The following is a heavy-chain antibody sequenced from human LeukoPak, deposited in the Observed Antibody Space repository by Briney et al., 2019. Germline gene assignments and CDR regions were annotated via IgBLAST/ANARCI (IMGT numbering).Heavy chain of an antibody. D-gene: IGHD3-22*01. CDR3: ASAIVVVNGPGDCFDY. Sequence: GGSLRLSCAASGFTFSSYWMSWVRQAPGMGLEWVANIKQDGSEKYYVDSVKGRFTISRDNAKNSLYLQMNSLRAEDTAVYYCASAIVVVNGPGDCFDYWGQGTLVTVSS. V-gene: IGHV3-7*01. J-gene: IGHJ4*02. CDR2: IKQDGSEK. CDR1: GFTFSSYW.